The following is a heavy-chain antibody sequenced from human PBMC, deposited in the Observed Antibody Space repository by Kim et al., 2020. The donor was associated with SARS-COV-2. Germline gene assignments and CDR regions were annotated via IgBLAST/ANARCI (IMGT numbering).Heavy chain of an antibody. J-gene: IGHJ5*02. V-gene: IGHV4-31*03. CDR2: IYYSGST. CDR3: ARARPPGDWFDP. CDR1: GGSISSGGYY. Sequence: SETLSLTCTVSGGSISSGGYYWSWIRQHPGKGLEWIGYIYYSGSTYYNPSLKSRVTISVDTSKNQFSLKLSSVTAADTAVYYCARARPPGDWFDPWGQGTLVTVSS.